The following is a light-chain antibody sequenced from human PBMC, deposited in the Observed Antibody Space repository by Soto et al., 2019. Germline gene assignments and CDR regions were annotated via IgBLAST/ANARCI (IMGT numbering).Light chain of an antibody. CDR2: ENN. V-gene: IGLV1-51*02. CDR1: SSNIGNNY. Sequence: QSVLTQPPSVSAAPGQKVTISCSGSSSNIGNNYVSWYQQLPGTAPKLLIYENNKRPSGIPDRFSGSKSGTSATLDITGLQTGDEADYYCGTWDISLSGYVFGTGTKLTVL. CDR3: GTWDISLSGYV. J-gene: IGLJ1*01.